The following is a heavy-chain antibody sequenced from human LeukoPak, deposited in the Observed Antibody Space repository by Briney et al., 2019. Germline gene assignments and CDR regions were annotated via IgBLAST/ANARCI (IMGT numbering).Heavy chain of an antibody. Sequence: GGSLRLSCAASGFTFSSYAMNWARQAPGKGLEWVSTISGSGGTTYYADSVKGRFTISRDNSKKTLYLQMNSLRAEDTAVYYCARDRWSGNWGQGTLVTVSS. V-gene: IGHV3-23*01. CDR3: ARDRWSGN. D-gene: IGHD2-15*01. J-gene: IGHJ4*02. CDR1: GFTFSSYA. CDR2: ISGSGGTT.